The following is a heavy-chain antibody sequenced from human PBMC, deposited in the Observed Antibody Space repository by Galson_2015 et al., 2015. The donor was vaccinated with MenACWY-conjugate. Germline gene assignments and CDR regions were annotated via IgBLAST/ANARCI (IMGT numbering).Heavy chain of an antibody. Sequence: SLRLSCAASGFTFSSYAMSWVRQAPGKGLEWVSAISGSGGSTYYADSVKGRFTISRDNSKNTLYLQMNSLRAEDTAVYYCAKEEENYYDSSGYFDYWGQGTLVTVSS. V-gene: IGHV3-23*01. J-gene: IGHJ4*02. D-gene: IGHD3-22*01. CDR3: AKEEENYYDSSGYFDY. CDR1: GFTFSSYA. CDR2: ISGSGGST.